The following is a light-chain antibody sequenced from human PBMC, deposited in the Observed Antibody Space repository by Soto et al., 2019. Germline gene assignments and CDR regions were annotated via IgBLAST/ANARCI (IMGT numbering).Light chain of an antibody. V-gene: IGKV1-39*01. CDR2: AAS. CDR3: QQSYSTPHT. CDR1: QSISSY. Sequence: DIQMTQSPSSLSASVGDRVTITCRASQSISSYLNWYQQKPGKAPKLLIYAASSLQSGVPSRFSGSGSGTDSTLTISSLQHEDFATYYCQQSYSTPHTFGQGTKLEIK. J-gene: IGKJ2*01.